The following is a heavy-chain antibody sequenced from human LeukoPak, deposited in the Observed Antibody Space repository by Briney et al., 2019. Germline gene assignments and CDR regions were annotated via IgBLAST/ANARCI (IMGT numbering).Heavy chain of an antibody. Sequence: GGSLRLSCAASGFTFSSYWMHWVRQAPGKGLVWVSRINTDGSSTSYADSVKGRFTISRDNAKNSLYLQMNSLRAEDTAVYYCARDAPGYYYNGMDVWGQGTTVTVSS. V-gene: IGHV3-74*01. J-gene: IGHJ6*02. CDR3: ARDAPGYYYNGMDV. CDR1: GFTFSSYW. CDR2: INTDGSST.